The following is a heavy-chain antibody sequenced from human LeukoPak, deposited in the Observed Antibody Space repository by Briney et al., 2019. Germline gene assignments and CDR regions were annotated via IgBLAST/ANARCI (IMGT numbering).Heavy chain of an antibody. Sequence: ASVKVSCKASGYTFPSYDNNWVRQATGQGLEWTGWVSANSGNTGYAQKFQGRVTMTRNTSLSTAYTELSSLRSEDTAVYYCARGISLAVRGVIFDDYWGQGTLVTVSS. J-gene: IGHJ4*02. CDR2: VSANSGNT. CDR1: GYTFPSYD. D-gene: IGHD3-10*02. V-gene: IGHV1-8*01. CDR3: ARGISLAVRGVIFDDY.